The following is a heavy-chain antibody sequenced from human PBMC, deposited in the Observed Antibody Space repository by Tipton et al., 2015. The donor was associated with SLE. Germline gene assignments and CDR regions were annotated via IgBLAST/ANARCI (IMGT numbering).Heavy chain of an antibody. CDR1: DGSISSSNW. V-gene: IGHV4-4*02. CDR2: IYHSGST. D-gene: IGHD1-14*01. J-gene: IGHJ5*02. Sequence: TLSLTCSVSDGSISSSNWWSWVRQPPGKGLEWIGEIYHSGSTNYNPSLKSRVTISVDKAKNHFSLKLSSVTAADTAVYYCARWGAQLGTDNWFDPWGQGTLVTVSS. CDR3: ARWGAQLGTDNWFDP.